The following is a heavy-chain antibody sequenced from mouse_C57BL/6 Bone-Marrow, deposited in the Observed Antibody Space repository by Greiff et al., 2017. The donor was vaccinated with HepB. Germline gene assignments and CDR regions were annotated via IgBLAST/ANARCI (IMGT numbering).Heavy chain of an antibody. CDR2: ISSGSSTI. CDR3: ARQDYGSSYWFAY. V-gene: IGHV5-17*01. D-gene: IGHD1-1*01. J-gene: IGHJ3*01. Sequence: DVHLVESGGGLVKPGGSLKLSCAASGFTFSDYGMHWVRQAPEKGLEWVAYISSGSSTIYYADTVKGRFTISRDNAKNTLFLQMTRLRSEDTAMYYCARQDYGSSYWFAYWGQGTLVTVSA. CDR1: GFTFSDYG.